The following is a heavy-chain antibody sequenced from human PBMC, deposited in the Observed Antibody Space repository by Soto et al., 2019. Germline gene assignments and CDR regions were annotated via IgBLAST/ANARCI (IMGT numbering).Heavy chain of an antibody. Sequence: GGSLRLSCAASGFSFSTFAMTWVRQAPGKGLEWVSTIISTGISTYYADSVKGRFTISRANSKNTLYLQMNSLRAEDSAVYYCAKGNYGDYGGFDPWGQGTLVTVSS. J-gene: IGHJ5*02. CDR2: IISTGIST. CDR1: GFSFSTFA. CDR3: AKGNYGDYGGFDP. V-gene: IGHV3-23*01. D-gene: IGHD4-17*01.